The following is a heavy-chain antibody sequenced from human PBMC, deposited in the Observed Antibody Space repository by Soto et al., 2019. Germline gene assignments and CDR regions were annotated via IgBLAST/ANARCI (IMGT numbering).Heavy chain of an antibody. D-gene: IGHD3-9*01. J-gene: IGHJ4*02. CDR2: IIVSGANT. V-gene: IGHV3-23*01. CDR1: GFTFNNYA. CDR3: AKDLGLGVIAGYPHDC. Sequence: DVQLLDSGGGLVQPGGSLRLSCAASGFTFNNYAMSWVRQAPGKGLEWVSTIIVSGANTYYADSVKGRFTISRDDSKNTLYLQMNSLGAEDTAVYYCAKDLGLGVIAGYPHDCWGQGTLVTVSS.